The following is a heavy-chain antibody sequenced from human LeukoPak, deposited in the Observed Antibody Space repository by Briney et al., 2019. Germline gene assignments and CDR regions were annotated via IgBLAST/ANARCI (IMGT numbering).Heavy chain of an antibody. CDR2: IIPIFGTA. V-gene: IGHV1-69*01. J-gene: IGHJ6*02. Sequence: SVKVSCKAPGGTFSSYAISWVRQAPGQGLEWMGGIIPIFGTANYAQKSQGRVTITADESTSTAYMELSSLRSEDTAVYYCAREITMVRGVIITSRLGMDVWGQGTTVTVSS. D-gene: IGHD3-10*01. CDR3: AREITMVRGVIITSRLGMDV. CDR1: GGTFSSYA.